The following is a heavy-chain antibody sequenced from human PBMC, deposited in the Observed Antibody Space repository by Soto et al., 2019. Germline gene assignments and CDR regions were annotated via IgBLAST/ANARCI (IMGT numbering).Heavy chain of an antibody. CDR2: IKPSGGST. V-gene: IGHV1-46*01. D-gene: IGHD6-19*01. J-gene: IGHJ4*02. CDR3: ARGSVAGRRFDY. CDR1: GYTFTSYY. Sequence: QVQLVQSGAEVKKPGASVKVSCKASGYTFTSYYIHWVRQVPGQGLEWMGIIKPSGGSTSYAQKFQGRVTMTRDTSTSTVYMELSSLRSEDTAVYYCARGSVAGRRFDYWGQGTLVTVSS.